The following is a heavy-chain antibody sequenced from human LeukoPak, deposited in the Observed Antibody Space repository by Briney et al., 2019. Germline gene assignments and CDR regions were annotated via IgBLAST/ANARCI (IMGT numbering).Heavy chain of an antibody. J-gene: IGHJ4*02. V-gene: IGHV3-11*04. Sequence: GGSLRLSCAASGFIFSDYYMTWIRQAPGKGLEWLSYISDSGTTTYYADSVKGRFTISRDNAKKSLYLQMNSLRAEDTAVYYCARDLVYYDSSGADYWGQGTLVTVSS. CDR1: GFIFSDYY. CDR2: ISDSGTTT. D-gene: IGHD3-22*01. CDR3: ARDLVYYDSSGADY.